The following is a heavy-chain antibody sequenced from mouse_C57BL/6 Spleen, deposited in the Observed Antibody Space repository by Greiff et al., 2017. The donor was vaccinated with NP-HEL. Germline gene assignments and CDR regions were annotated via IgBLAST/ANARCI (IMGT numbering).Heavy chain of an antibody. CDR1: GYTFTGYW. Sequence: VQLQQSGAELMKPGASVKLSCKATGYTFTGYWIAWVKQRPGHGLEWIGEILPGSGSTNYHETFKGQATFSADTSSNTAYMQLSSLTTEDSAIYYCARGGYGSAVVAKGFAYWGQGTLVTVSA. CDR3: ARGGYGSAVVAKGFAY. V-gene: IGHV1-9*01. CDR2: ILPGSGST. J-gene: IGHJ3*01. D-gene: IGHD1-1*01.